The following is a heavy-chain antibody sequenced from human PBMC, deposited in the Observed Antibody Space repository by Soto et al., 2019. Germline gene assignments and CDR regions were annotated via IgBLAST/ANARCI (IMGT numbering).Heavy chain of an antibody. V-gene: IGHV4-31*03. Sequence: QVQLQESGPGLVKPSQTLSLTCTVSGGSISSGGYYWSWIRQHPGKGLEWIGYIYYRGSTYYTPSLKSRVTISVDTSKNQFSLKLTSVTGADTAVYYSARVFGFRGMDVWGQWTTVTVSS. J-gene: IGHJ6*02. CDR2: IYYRGST. CDR1: GGSISSGGYY. CDR3: ARVFGFRGMDV. D-gene: IGHD3-3*01.